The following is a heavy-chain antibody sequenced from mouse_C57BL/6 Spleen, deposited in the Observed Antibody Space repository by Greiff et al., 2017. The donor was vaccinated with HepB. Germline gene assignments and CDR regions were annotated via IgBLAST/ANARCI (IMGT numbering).Heavy chain of an antibody. J-gene: IGHJ4*01. CDR1: GYAFSSSW. CDR3: ARYPTGDY. CDR2: IYPGDGDT. V-gene: IGHV1-82*01. D-gene: IGHD1-1*01. Sequence: QVQLQQSGPELVKPGASVKISCKASGYAFSSSWMNWVKQRPGKGLEWIGRIYPGDGDTNYNGKFKGKATLTADKSSSTAYMQLSSLTSEDSAVYFCARYPTGDYWGQGTSVTVSS.